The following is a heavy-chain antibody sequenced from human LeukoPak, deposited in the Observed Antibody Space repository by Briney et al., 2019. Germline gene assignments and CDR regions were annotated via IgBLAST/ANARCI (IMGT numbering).Heavy chain of an antibody. D-gene: IGHD5-24*01. CDR3: TRDQMNY. J-gene: IGHJ4*02. V-gene: IGHV3-53*01. Sequence: GGSLRLSCTASEFTVSRNYMLWVRQAPGKGLEWVSLIFSNGDTHYADSVKGRFTISRDTSKNTVSLQMNSLRVEDTAMYYCTRDQMNYCGQGTLVTVSS. CDR2: IFSNGDT. CDR1: EFTVSRNY.